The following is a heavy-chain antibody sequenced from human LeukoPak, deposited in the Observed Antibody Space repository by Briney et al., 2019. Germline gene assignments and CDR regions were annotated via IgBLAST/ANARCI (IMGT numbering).Heavy chain of an antibody. CDR2: ISSSSSTI. J-gene: IGHJ3*02. D-gene: IGHD6-13*01. CDR3: ARVIAAADDAFDI. V-gene: IGHV3-48*01. Sequence: GGSLRLSCAASGFTFSSYSMNWVRQAPGKGLEWVSYISSSSSTIYYADSVKGRFTISRDNAKNSLYLQMNSLRAEDTAVYYCARVIAAADDAFDIWGQGTMVTVSS. CDR1: GFTFSSYS.